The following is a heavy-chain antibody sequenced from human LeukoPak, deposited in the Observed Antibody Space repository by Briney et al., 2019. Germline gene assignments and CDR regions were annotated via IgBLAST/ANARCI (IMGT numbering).Heavy chain of an antibody. CDR3: ARDRYNPSGYYLGGANWFDP. CDR1: GGSISSYY. CDR2: IYYSGST. V-gene: IGHV4-59*01. D-gene: IGHD3-3*01. J-gene: IGHJ5*02. Sequence: SETLSLTCTVSGGSISSYYWSWLRQPPGKGLEWIGYIYYSGSTNYNPSLKSRVTISVDTSKNQFSLKLSSVTAADTAVYYCARDRYNPSGYYLGGANWFDPWGQGTLVTVSS.